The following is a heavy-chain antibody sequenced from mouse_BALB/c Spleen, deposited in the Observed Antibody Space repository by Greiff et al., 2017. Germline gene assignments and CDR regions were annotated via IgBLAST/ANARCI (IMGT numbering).Heavy chain of an antibody. D-gene: IGHD2-14*01. J-gene: IGHJ1*01. CDR1: GYTFTSYY. CDR2: INPSNGGT. Sequence: VQRVESGAELVKPGASVKLSCKASGYTFTSYYMYWVKQRPGQGLEWIGEINPSNGGTNFNEKFKSKATLTVDKSSSTAYMQLSSLTSEDSAVYYCTRAYYRYDWYFDVWGAGTTVTVSS. CDR3: TRAYYRYDWYFDV. V-gene: IGHV1S81*02.